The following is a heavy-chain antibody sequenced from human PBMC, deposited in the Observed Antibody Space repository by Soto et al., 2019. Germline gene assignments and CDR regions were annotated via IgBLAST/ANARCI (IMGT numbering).Heavy chain of an antibody. D-gene: IGHD3-22*01. CDR2: IHHRGNT. V-gene: IGHV4-31*03. CDR3: AREGGSYDSGGFLIRGAFDV. Sequence: QVQLQQSGAGLVKPSQTLSLTCTVSGGSISSGDYYWNWIRQHPEKGLEWIGSIHHRGNTYYSPSLESRISISIDTSKNQFSLRLSSVTAADTTVYYCAREGGSYDSGGFLIRGAFDVWGQGTTVTVSP. CDR1: GGSISSGDYY. J-gene: IGHJ3*01.